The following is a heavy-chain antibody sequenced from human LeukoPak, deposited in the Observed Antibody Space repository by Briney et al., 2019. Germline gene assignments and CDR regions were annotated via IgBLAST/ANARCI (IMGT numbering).Heavy chain of an antibody. D-gene: IGHD3-22*01. CDR1: GFTFSSYA. V-gene: IGHV3-23*01. Sequence: PGGSLRLSCAASGFTFSSYAMSWVRQAPGKGLEWVSAISGSGGSTYYADSVKGRFTISRDNSKNTLYLQMNSLRAEDTAVYYCAKGETGYYYGSSGYYYAARFLDYWGQGTLVTVSS. J-gene: IGHJ4*02. CDR2: ISGSGGST. CDR3: AKGETGYYYGSSGYYYAARFLDY.